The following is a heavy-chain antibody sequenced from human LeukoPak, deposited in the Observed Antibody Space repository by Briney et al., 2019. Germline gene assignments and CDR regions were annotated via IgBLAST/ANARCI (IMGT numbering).Heavy chain of an antibody. D-gene: IGHD1-26*01. CDR1: GYSITSDYY. V-gene: IGHV4-38-2*02. CDR2: IFHSGST. Sequence: SETLPLTCTVSGYSITSDYYWAWIRQPPGKGLEWIGTIFHSGSTYYNPSLKSRVTISIDTSNSQFSLKLSSVTAADTAVYYCAVRGGIRFVFFDYWGREPWSPSPQ. J-gene: IGHJ4*02. CDR3: AVRGGIRFVFFDY.